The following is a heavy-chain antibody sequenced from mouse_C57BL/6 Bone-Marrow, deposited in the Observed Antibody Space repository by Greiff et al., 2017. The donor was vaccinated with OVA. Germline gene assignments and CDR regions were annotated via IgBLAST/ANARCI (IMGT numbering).Heavy chain of an antibody. CDR3: ARGGLRRPAWFAY. CDR1: GYSITSGYY. V-gene: IGHV3-6*01. D-gene: IGHD2-4*01. Sequence: EVKLVEPGPGLVKPSQSLSLTCSVTGYSITSGYYWNWIRQFPGNKLEWMGYISYDGSNNYNPSLKNRISITRDTSKNQFFLKLNSVTTEDTATYYCARGGLRRPAWFAYWGQGTLVTVSA. CDR2: ISYDGSN. J-gene: IGHJ3*01.